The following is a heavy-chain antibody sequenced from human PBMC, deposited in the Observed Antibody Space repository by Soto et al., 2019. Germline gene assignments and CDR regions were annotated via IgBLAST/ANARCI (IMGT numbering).Heavy chain of an antibody. J-gene: IGHJ6*02. V-gene: IGHV1-69*08. CDR3: VREDRDRATGLVPAAIDGMDV. CDR2: IIPIFGIA. CDR1: GGTFSRYS. Sequence: QVQLVQSGAEVKKPGSSVKVSCKASGGTFSRYSITWVRQAPGHGLEWIGRIIPIFGIASYAQKFQGRVTITADQSTSTAYMELSSLSSDDTAVYYCVREDRDRATGLVPAAIDGMDVWGQGTTVTVSS. D-gene: IGHD2-2*01.